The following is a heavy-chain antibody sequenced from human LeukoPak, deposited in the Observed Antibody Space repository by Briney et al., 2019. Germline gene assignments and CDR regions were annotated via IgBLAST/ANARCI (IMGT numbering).Heavy chain of an antibody. CDR2: ISGSGISR. J-gene: IGHJ4*02. Sequence: PGGSLRLSCAASGFTFSSFAMNWVRQAPGKGLEWVSGISGSGISRGYADSVKGRFTISRDNSKNTVLLQMDSLRAEDTAIYYCAKRSGVYGDNSGVFDYWGQGSLVTVSS. CDR1: GFTFSSFA. V-gene: IGHV3-23*01. CDR3: AKRSGVYGDNSGVFDY. D-gene: IGHD4-23*01.